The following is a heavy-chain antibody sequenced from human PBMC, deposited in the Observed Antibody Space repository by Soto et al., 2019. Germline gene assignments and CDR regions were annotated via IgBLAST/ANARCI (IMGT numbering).Heavy chain of an antibody. CDR1: GASINTYY. V-gene: IGHV4-59*01. D-gene: IGHD2-2*02. CDR2: FSYSGST. J-gene: IGHJ5*02. CDR3: ARAGCSSSSCYTGWFDP. Sequence: NPSETLSLTCTVSGASINTYYWSWIRQPPGKGLECIGYFSYSGSTTYNPSLKSRATISLDTTKNQISLKLRSVTAADTAVYYCARAGCSSSSCYTGWFDPWGQGTLV.